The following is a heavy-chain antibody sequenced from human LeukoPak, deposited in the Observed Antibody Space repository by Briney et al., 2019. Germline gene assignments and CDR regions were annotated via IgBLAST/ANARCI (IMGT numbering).Heavy chain of an antibody. Sequence: WASVKVSCKASGYTFTGYYMHWGRQAPGQGLEWMGWINPNSGGTNYAQKFQGRVTMTRDTSISTAYMELSRLRSDDTAVYHCARVGLSSGYYIGHYFDYWGQGTLVTVSS. CDR3: ARVGLSSGYYIGHYFDY. D-gene: IGHD3-22*01. CDR1: GYTFTGYY. J-gene: IGHJ4*02. CDR2: INPNSGGT. V-gene: IGHV1-2*02.